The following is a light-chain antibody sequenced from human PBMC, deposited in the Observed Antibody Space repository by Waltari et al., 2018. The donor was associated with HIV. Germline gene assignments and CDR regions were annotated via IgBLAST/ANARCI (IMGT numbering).Light chain of an antibody. CDR3: GSHADNDRWV. CDR2: DVN. J-gene: IGLJ2*01. CDR1: SSDVGGYNY. Sequence: QSALTPPRSMSGSPGPSVTISCPRTSSDVGGYNYVPWYQQHPGKAPKLMILDVNKRPSGVPDRFAGSKSGNTASLTISGLQAEEEADYYCGSHADNDRWVFGGGTKLTVL. V-gene: IGLV2-11*01.